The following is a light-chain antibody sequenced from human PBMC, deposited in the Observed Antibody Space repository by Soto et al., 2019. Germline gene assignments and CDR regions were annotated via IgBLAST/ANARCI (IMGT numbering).Light chain of an antibody. J-gene: IGKJ4*01. CDR1: QSISNY. V-gene: IGKV1-39*01. Sequence: DIQMTQSPSSLSASVGDRVTITCRASQSISNYLNWYQQKPGKAPKLLIYTASSLQSGVPSRFSGSGSGTAFTLPISGLQPEDFATYYCQQSYRTTTFGGGTKVEIK. CDR2: TAS. CDR3: QQSYRTTT.